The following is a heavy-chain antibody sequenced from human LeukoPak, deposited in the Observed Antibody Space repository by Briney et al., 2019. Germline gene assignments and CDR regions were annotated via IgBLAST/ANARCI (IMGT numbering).Heavy chain of an antibody. CDR3: ARIRYGDYVSHEFDY. J-gene: IGHJ4*02. V-gene: IGHV4-59*01. CDR2: IYYSGST. Sequence: SETLSLTCTVSGGSISSYYWSWIRQPPGKGLEWIGYIYYSGSTNYNPSLKSRVTISVDTSKNQFSLKLSSVTAADTAVYYCARIRYGDYVSHEFDYWGQGTLVTVSS. CDR1: GGSISSYY. D-gene: IGHD4-17*01.